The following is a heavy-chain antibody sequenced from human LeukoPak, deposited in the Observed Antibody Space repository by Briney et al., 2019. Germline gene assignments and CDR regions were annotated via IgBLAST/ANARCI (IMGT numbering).Heavy chain of an antibody. CDR1: GGSISSGGYY. V-gene: IGHV4-31*03. CDR3: ARDSRPTPSMDV. Sequence: SQTLSLTCTVSGGSISSGGYYWSWIRQHPGKGLEWIGYIYYSGSTYYNPSLKSRVTISVDTSKNQFALKLSSVTAADTAVYYCARDSRPTPSMDVWGQGTTVTVSS. J-gene: IGHJ6*02. CDR2: IYYSGST.